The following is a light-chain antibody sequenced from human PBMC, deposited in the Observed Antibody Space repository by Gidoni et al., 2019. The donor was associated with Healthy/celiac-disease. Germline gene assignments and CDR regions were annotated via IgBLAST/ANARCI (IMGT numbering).Light chain of an antibody. CDR1: KLGDKY. J-gene: IGLJ2*01. V-gene: IGLV3-1*01. CDR2: QDS. Sequence: SYELTPPPSVSVSPGQTASITCSGDKLGDKYACLYRQKPGQSPVLVIYQDSKRPSGIPERFSGYNSGNTATLTISGTQAMDEADYYCQAWDSSTVVFGGGTKLTVL. CDR3: QAWDSSTVV.